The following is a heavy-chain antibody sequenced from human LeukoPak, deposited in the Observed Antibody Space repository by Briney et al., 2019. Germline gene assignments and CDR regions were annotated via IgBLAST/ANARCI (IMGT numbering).Heavy chain of an antibody. CDR1: GYAFTSYG. D-gene: IGHD1-14*01. CDR3: ARGKWPISRTLIDY. V-gene: IGHV1-18*01. Sequence: ASVKVSCKASGYAFTSYGISWVRQAPGQGLEWMGWISAYNGNTNYAQKLQGRVTMTTDTSTSTAYMELRSLRSDDTAVYYCARGKWPISRTLIDYWGQGTLVTVSS. J-gene: IGHJ4*02. CDR2: ISAYNGNT.